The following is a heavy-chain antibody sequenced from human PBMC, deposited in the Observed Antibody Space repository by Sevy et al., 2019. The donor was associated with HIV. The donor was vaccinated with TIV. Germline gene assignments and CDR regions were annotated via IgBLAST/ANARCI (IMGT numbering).Heavy chain of an antibody. Sequence: GGSLRLSCVASGFRFESQAMSWVRQAPGKGLEWVALISHDGGKKYYADSVKGRFTISRDNFKNTLYLQMNTLRRDDTAAYFCTKDPPVYGDFPYGMDVWGQGTTVTVSS. D-gene: IGHD4-17*01. CDR1: GFRFESQA. V-gene: IGHV3-30*18. CDR3: TKDPPVYGDFPYGMDV. CDR2: ISHDGGKK. J-gene: IGHJ6*02.